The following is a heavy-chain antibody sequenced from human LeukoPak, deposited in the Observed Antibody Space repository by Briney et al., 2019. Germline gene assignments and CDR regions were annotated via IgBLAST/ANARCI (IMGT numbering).Heavy chain of an antibody. CDR2: IKQDGSEK. D-gene: IGHD2-15*01. CDR1: GFTFSSYW. V-gene: IGHV3-7*01. J-gene: IGHJ6*03. Sequence: GGSLRLSCAASGFTFSSYWMSWVRQAPGKGLEWVANIKQDGSEKYYVDSVKGRFTISRDNAKNSLYLQMNSLRAEDTAVYYCARDWRYCSGGSCYMDVWGKGTTVTVSS. CDR3: ARDWRYCSGGSCYMDV.